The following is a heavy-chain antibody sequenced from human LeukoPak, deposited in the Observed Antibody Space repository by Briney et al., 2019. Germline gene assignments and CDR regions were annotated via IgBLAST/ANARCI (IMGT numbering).Heavy chain of an antibody. Sequence: SQTLSLTCTVSGGSISSADYYWSWIRQHPGKGLEWIGYIYHSGSTYYNPSLKSRVTISVDRSKNQFSLKLSSVTAADTAVYYCARVVWDWYFDLWGRGTLVTVSS. CDR3: ARVVWDWYFDL. CDR2: IYHSGST. V-gene: IGHV4-30-4*01. J-gene: IGHJ2*01. CDR1: GGSISSADYY. D-gene: IGHD1-26*01.